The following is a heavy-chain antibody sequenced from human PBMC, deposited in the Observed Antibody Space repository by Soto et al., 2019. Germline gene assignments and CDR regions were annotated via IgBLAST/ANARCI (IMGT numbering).Heavy chain of an antibody. CDR1: GDTFTGYY. D-gene: IGHD2-15*01. CDR3: ARDDLAPGYCSGGSCPTGWFDP. J-gene: IGHJ5*02. Sequence: GASVKVSCKASGDTFTGYYMHWVRQAPGQGLEWMGWINPNSGGTNYAQKFQGRVTMTRDTSISTAYMELSRLRSDDTAVYYCARDDLAPGYCSGGSCPTGWFDPWGQGTLVTVSS. V-gene: IGHV1-2*02. CDR2: INPNSGGT.